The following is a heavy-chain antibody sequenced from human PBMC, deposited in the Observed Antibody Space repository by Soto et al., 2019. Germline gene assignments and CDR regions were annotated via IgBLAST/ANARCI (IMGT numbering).Heavy chain of an antibody. CDR3: ATDLYCGGECTQVDRGNWFDN. J-gene: IGHJ5*02. V-gene: IGHV4-34*01. CDR2: INHSGST. CDR1: GGSFSGYY. Sequence: SETLSLTCAVYGGSFSGYYWSWIRQPPGKGLEWMGGINHSGSTNYNPSLKSRVNISVDKSKKQFSLKLSSVTAAETAVYYCATDLYCGGECTQVDRGNWFDNWCPGTPVT. D-gene: IGHD2-21*01.